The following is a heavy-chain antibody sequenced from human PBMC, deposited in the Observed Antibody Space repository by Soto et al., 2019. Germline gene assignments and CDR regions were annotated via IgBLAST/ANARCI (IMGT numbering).Heavy chain of an antibody. CDR1: GGTFSSYS. V-gene: IGHV1-69*13. J-gene: IGHJ6*02. CDR2: IIPIFGTA. D-gene: IGHD6-19*01. CDR3: ASPYSSGWSGHYYYGMDV. Sequence: SVKVSCKASGGTFSSYSISWVRQAPGQGLEWMGGIIPIFGTANYAQKFQGRVTITADESTSTAYMELSSLRSEDTAVYYCASPYSSGWSGHYYYGMDVWGQGTTVTVSS.